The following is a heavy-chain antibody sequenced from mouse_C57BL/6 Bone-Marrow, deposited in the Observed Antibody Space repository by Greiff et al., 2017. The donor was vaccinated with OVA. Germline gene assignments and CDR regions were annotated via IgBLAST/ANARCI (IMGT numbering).Heavy chain of an antibody. CDR2: INPGSGGT. CDR1: GYAFTNYL. V-gene: IGHV1-54*01. Sequence: VQLQQSGAELVRPGTSVKVSCKASGYAFTNYLIEWVKQRPGQGLEWIGVINPGSGGTNYNEKFKGKATLTADKSSSTAYMQLSSLTSEDSAVYFCGRWGNFYFDYWGQGTTLTVSS. D-gene: IGHD2-1*01. CDR3: GRWGNFYFDY. J-gene: IGHJ2*01.